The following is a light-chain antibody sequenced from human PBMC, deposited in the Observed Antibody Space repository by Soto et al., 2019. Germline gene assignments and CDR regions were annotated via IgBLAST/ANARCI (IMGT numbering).Light chain of an antibody. J-gene: IGKJ1*01. CDR1: QDIGGR. CDR2: AAS. Sequence: DIPITQSPSSVSASLVYIITITFRASQDIGGRLAWFQQKPGKAPQYLIQAASILQSGVPSRFSGSGSGTEFILTINNLQPEDFASYFCLQVYSFPRTFGLGTKVDI. CDR3: LQVYSFPRT. V-gene: IGKV1-12*01.